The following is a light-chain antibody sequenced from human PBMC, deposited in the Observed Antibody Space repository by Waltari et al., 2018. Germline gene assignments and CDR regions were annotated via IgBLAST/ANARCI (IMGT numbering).Light chain of an antibody. V-gene: IGKV1-9*01. CDR3: QQLSSYPIT. CDR1: QGISSY. Sequence: DIQLTQSPSFLSASVGDRVTITCRASQGISSYLAWFQQKPGKAPNLLIYGASTLQSGVPSRVSGSGSGTEFTLTISSLQPEDFATYYCQQLSSYPITFGQGTRLEIK. J-gene: IGKJ5*01. CDR2: GAS.